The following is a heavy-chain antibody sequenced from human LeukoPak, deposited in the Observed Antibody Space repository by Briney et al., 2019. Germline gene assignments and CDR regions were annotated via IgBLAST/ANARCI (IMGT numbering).Heavy chain of an antibody. CDR2: ISSSSSYI. V-gene: IGHV3-21*01. CDR1: GFTFSSYS. D-gene: IGHD3-22*01. Sequence: GGSLRLSCAASGFTFSSYSTNWVRQAPGKGLEWVSSISSSSSYIYYADSVKGRLTISRDNAKNSLYLQMNSLRAEDTAVYYCARDRTYYYDSSGFVRDAFDIWGQGTMVTVSS. CDR3: ARDRTYYYDSSGFVRDAFDI. J-gene: IGHJ3*02.